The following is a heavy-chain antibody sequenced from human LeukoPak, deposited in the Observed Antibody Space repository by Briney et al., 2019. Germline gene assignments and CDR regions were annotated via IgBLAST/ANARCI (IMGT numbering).Heavy chain of an antibody. V-gene: IGHV3-74*01. J-gene: IGHJ4*02. Sequence: GGSLRLSCAASGFTFSNSWMYWVRQAPGKGLVWVSRIDSDGTSTTYADSVKGRFTISRDNAKNSLYLQMNSLRAEDTAVYYCAREMLGVVIAGYFDYWGQGTLVTVSS. D-gene: IGHD2-21*01. CDR3: AREMLGVVIAGYFDY. CDR1: GFTFSNSW. CDR2: IDSDGTST.